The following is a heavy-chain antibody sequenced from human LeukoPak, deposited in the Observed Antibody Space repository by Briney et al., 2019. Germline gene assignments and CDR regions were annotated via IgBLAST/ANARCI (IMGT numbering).Heavy chain of an antibody. CDR3: ARRYYYNLGSFPFDF. CDR1: GGPFSGYF. CDR2: THNSGTT. Sequence: PSETLSLTCAVPGGPFSGYFWSWIRQSSGKGLEWIGETHNSGTTNYNPSLNSRVTISEDTSKNQFYLNLSSVTAADTAVYYCARRYYYNLGSFPFDFWGQGTLVTISS. J-gene: IGHJ4*02. D-gene: IGHD3-10*01. V-gene: IGHV4-34*01.